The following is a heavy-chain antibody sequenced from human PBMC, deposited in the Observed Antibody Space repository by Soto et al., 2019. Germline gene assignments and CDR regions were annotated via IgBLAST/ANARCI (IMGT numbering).Heavy chain of an antibody. CDR2: ISGSGGST. D-gene: IGHD2-2*01. J-gene: IGHJ6*02. V-gene: IGHV3-23*01. CDR1: GFTFSSYA. Sequence: GGSLRLSCAASGFTFSSYAMSWVRQAPGKGLEWVSAISGSGGSTYYADSVKGRFTISRDNSKNTLYLQMSSLRAEDTAVYYCVKDETPHYCSSTRCYVVGVSGGMDVWGQGTTVTVSS. CDR3: VKDETPHYCSSTRCYVVGVSGGMDV.